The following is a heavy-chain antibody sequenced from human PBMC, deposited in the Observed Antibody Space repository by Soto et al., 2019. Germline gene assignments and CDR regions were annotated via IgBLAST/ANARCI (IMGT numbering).Heavy chain of an antibody. J-gene: IGHJ6*02. CDR2: ISSDSYYI. CDR3: ARNRNPSSKTHGMDV. Sequence: WWSLRLSCAPSGLSFSTHSMNWVRQAPGKGLEWVASISSDSYYIYYADSVKGRFTISRDNAKSSLYLQMNSLRGDDTAIYYCARNRNPSSKTHGMDVWGQGTTVTVSS. CDR1: GLSFSTHS. V-gene: IGHV3-21*01.